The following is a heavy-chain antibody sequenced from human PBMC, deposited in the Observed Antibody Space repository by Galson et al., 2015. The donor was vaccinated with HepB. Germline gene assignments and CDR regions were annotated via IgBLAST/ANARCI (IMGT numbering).Heavy chain of an antibody. CDR2: IHGGNGDT. Sequence: SVKVSCKASGYSFNTFAIHWVRQAPGQRLEWVGWIHGGNGDTNYSKKFQGRVSITRDTSATTAYMELSNLKSEDTAVYFCTRGFVWYYFDYWGHGTLVTVSS. J-gene: IGHJ4*01. V-gene: IGHV1-3*01. D-gene: IGHD3-16*01. CDR3: TRGFVWYYFDY. CDR1: GYSFNTFA.